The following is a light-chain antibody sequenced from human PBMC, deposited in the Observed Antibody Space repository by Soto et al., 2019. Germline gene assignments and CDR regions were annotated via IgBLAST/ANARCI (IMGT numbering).Light chain of an antibody. J-gene: IGLJ3*02. CDR2: GNN. V-gene: IGLV1-47*01. CDR3: AVWDDSLSGVV. CDR1: TSNIGTNY. Sequence: QSVLTQPPSASGTPGQTVTISSSGGTSNIGTNYVSWYQHLPGTAPKLLIYGNNQRPSGVPDRFSGSKSGTSAFLAISGLRSDDEADYYCAVWDDSLSGVVFGGGTKVTVL.